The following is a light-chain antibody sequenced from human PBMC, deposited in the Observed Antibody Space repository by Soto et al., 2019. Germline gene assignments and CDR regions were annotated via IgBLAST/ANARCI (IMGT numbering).Light chain of an antibody. CDR1: SNDFGTYYF. CDR2: DGT. Sequence: QSALTQPASVSGSPGQSITISCTRTSNDFGTYYFVSWYQQHPDKAPKLIIYDGTERPPGVSNRFSGSKSGNTASLTISGLQAEDEAHYYCCSYATYNMILGGGTQLTVL. V-gene: IGLV2-23*01. CDR3: CSYATYNMI. J-gene: IGLJ2*01.